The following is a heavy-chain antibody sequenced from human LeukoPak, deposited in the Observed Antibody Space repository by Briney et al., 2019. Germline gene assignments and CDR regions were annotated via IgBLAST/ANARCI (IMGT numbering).Heavy chain of an antibody. CDR2: ISGHNRHT. V-gene: IGHV1-18*04. CDR3: ARGPGIAVAGVFDY. D-gene: IGHD6-19*01. CDR1: GYTFTSYG. Sequence: GASVKVSCKASGYTFTSYGINWVRQAPGQGLEWMGWISGHNRHTNYVQKMQGRVTMTTDTSTNTAYMELRNLTSDDTAVYYCARGPGIAVAGVFDYWGQGSLVTVSS. J-gene: IGHJ4*02.